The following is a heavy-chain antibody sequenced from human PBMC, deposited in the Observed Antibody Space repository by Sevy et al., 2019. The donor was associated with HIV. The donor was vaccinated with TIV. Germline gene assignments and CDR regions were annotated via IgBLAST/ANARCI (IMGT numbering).Heavy chain of an antibody. D-gene: IGHD3-22*01. V-gene: IGHV3-7*01. Sequence: GGSLRLSCAASGFTFSNYWMSWVRQAPGKGLEWVANIRQDGSEKYFVDSVKGRFAISRDNAKNTLYLQRKGLRAEDTAVYYCARPYRTDPFYYSGSSGYYYPTYFDYWGQGTLVTVSS. CDR3: ARPYRTDPFYYSGSSGYYYPTYFDY. J-gene: IGHJ4*02. CDR1: GFTFSNYW. CDR2: IRQDGSEK.